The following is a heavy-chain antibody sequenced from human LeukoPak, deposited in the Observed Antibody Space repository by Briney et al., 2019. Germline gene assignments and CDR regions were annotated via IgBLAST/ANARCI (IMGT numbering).Heavy chain of an antibody. J-gene: IGHJ6*03. D-gene: IGHD1-26*01. Sequence: ASVKVSCKASGYTFTSYDINWVRQAPGQGLEWMGWINPNSGGTNYAQKFQGRVTMTRDTSISTAYMELSRLRSDDTAVYYCARDLGLLDMDVWGKGTTVTVSS. CDR3: ARDLGLLDMDV. V-gene: IGHV1-2*02. CDR2: INPNSGGT. CDR1: GYTFTSYD.